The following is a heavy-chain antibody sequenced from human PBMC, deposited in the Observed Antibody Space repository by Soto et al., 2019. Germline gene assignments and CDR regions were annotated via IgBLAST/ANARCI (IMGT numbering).Heavy chain of an antibody. J-gene: IGHJ5*02. CDR1: GGSISSYY. CDR3: ARDQWGGGGSYNWFDP. Sequence: QVQLQESGPGLVKPSETLSLTCTVSGGSISSYYWSWIRQPPGKGLEWIGYIYYSGSTNYNPSLKSRVNISVDTSKNQFSLKLSSVTAADTAVYYCARDQWGGGGSYNWFDPWGQGTLVTVSS. V-gene: IGHV4-59*01. D-gene: IGHD1-26*01. CDR2: IYYSGST.